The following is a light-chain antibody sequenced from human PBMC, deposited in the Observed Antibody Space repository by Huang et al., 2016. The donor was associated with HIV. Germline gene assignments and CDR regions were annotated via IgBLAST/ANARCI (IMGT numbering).Light chain of an antibody. V-gene: IGKV1-17*03. Sequence: DIQMTQTPSAMSASVGDRVTITCRASQDIANSLAWFQQKPGKVPRPLIYGTSTLQSGVPSRFSDSGSGTEFTLTISSLQPEDFATYYCLQHNTYPWMFGQGTKVEVK. CDR2: GTS. J-gene: IGKJ1*01. CDR3: LQHNTYPWM. CDR1: QDIANS.